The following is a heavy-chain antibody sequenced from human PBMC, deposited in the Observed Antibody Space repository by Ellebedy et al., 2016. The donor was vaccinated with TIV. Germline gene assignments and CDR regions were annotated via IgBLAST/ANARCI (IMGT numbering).Heavy chain of an antibody. CDR2: IIPILGIA. V-gene: IGHV1-69*04. J-gene: IGHJ3*02. CDR3: ARSLPYGALSAFDI. D-gene: IGHD4-17*01. Sequence: AASVKVSCKASGYTFTSYGISWVRQAPGQGLEWMGRIIPILGIANYAQKFQGRVTITADKSTSTAYMELSSLRSEDTAVYYCARSLPYGALSAFDIWGQGTMVTVSS. CDR1: GYTFTSYG.